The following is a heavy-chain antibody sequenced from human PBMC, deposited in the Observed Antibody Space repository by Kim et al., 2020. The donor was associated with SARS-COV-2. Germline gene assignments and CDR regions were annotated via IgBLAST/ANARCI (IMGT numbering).Heavy chain of an antibody. CDR1: GGSFSGYY. CDR2: INHSGST. V-gene: IGHV4-34*01. Sequence: SETLSLTCAVYGGSFSGYYWSWIRQPPGKGLEWIGEINHSGSTNYNPSLKSRVTISVDTSKNQFSLKLSSVTAADTAVYYCARYSSSPIPYYYYYYMDV. J-gene: IGHJ6*03. D-gene: IGHD6-6*01. CDR3: ARYSSSPIPYYYYYYMDV.